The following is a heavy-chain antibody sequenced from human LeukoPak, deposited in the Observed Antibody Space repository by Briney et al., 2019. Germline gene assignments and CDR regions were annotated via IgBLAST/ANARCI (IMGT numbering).Heavy chain of an antibody. CDR3: ARTSTTYYDFWSGHNWFDP. CDR2: IYYSGST. CDR1: GGPISSRSYY. J-gene: IGHJ5*02. V-gene: IGHV4-39*07. Sequence: SETLSLTCTVSGGPISSRSYYWGWIRQPPGKGLEWIGSIYYSGSTYYNPSLKSRVTISVDTSKNQFSLKLSSVTAADTAVYYCARTSTTYYDFWSGHNWFDPWGQGTLVTVSS. D-gene: IGHD3-3*01.